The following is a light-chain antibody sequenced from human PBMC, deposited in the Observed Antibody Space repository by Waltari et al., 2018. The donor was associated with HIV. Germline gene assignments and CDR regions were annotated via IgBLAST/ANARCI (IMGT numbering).Light chain of an antibody. Sequence: QSALTQPASVSGSPGQSITISCTGTSSDVGSYNLVSWYQQHPGKAPKLMIYEVSTRPSGVSNRFSGSKSGNTAALTISGLQAEDEADYYCCSYAGSSTHVVFGGGTKLTVL. J-gene: IGLJ2*01. V-gene: IGLV2-23*02. CDR3: CSYAGSSTHVV. CDR1: SSDVGSYNL. CDR2: EVS.